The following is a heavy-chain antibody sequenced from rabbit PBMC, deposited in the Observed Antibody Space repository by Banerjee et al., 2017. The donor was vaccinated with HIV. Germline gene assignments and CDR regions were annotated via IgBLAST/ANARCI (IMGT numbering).Heavy chain of an antibody. Sequence: QEQLVESGGGLVQPEGSLTLTCTASGFSLSDGYYMCWVRQAPGKGLEWIGCIGTDDGRTYFASWTKGRFTISKTPSTTVTLQMTSLTAADTATYFCARGGTTFHDWLDLWGQGTLVTVS. CDR3: ARGGTTFHDWLDL. CDR1: GFSLSDGYY. D-gene: IGHD7-1*01. V-gene: IGHV1S45*01. J-gene: IGHJ5*01. CDR2: IGTDDGRT.